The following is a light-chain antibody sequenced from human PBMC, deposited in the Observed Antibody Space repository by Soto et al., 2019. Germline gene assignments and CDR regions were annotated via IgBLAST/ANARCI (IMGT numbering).Light chain of an antibody. CDR1: QSISNC. CDR3: QQCNSYLYT. V-gene: IGKV1-5*03. Sequence: DIQMTQSPSTLSASVGDRGTITCRASQSISNCLAWYQQKPGKAPKLLIYKASTLESGVPSRFSGSGSGTEFTLTISSLQPDDFAAYYCQQCNSYLYTFGQGTKLEIK. J-gene: IGKJ2*01. CDR2: KAS.